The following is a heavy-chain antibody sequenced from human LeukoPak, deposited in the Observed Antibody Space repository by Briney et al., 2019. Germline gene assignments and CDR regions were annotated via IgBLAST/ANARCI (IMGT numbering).Heavy chain of an antibody. D-gene: IGHD3-3*01. CDR1: GFTFSSYS. CDR3: ASSRITIFGTLGEFDY. V-gene: IGHV3-48*01. Sequence: PGGSLRLSCAASGFTFSSYSMNWVRQAPGKGLEWVSYISSSSSTIYYADSVKGRFTISRDNAKNSLYLQMNSLRAEDTAVYYCASSRITIFGTLGEFDYWGQGTLVTVSS. CDR2: ISSSSSTI. J-gene: IGHJ4*02.